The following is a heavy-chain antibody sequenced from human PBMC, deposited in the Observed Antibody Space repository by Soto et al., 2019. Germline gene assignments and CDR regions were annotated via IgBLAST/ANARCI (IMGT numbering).Heavy chain of an antibody. CDR3: ARGGTSTTYWGVFYN. D-gene: IGHD7-27*01. Sequence: EVQLVESGGGLVQPGGSLRLSCAGSGFTFSGYWMHWVRQAPGKRPVWVSRLNPHGTCTTNADSVKGRFTISRDNAKNTVYLHMNSLSANDTAVYYCARGGTSTTYWGVFYNWGQGTLVTVSS. CDR2: LNPHGTCT. V-gene: IGHV3-74*01. CDR1: GFTFSGYW. J-gene: IGHJ4*02.